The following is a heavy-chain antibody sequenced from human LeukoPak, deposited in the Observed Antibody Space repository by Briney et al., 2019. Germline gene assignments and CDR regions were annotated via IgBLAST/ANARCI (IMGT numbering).Heavy chain of an antibody. CDR2: ISGSGGST. CDR1: GFTFSSYA. V-gene: IGHV3-23*01. Sequence: GGSLRLSCAASGFTFSSYAMSWVRQAPGKGLEWVSAISGSGGSTYYADSVKGRFTISRDNSKNTLYLQMNSLRAEDTAVYYCARDAYYYGSGSYYNWFDPWGQGTLVTVSS. D-gene: IGHD3-10*01. CDR3: ARDAYYYGSGSYYNWFDP. J-gene: IGHJ5*02.